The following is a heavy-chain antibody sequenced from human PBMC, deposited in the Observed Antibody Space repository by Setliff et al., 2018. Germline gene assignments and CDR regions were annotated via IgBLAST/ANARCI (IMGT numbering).Heavy chain of an antibody. CDR3: AKDADSSGYYSRYYGMDV. Sequence: GGSLRLSCAASGFTFSRYWMTWVRQAPGKGLEWVSAISGSGGSTYYGDSVKGRFTISRDNSKNTLYRQMNSLSAEDTAVYYCAKDADSSGYYSRYYGMDVWGQGTTVTVSS. CDR2: ISGSGGST. D-gene: IGHD3-22*01. V-gene: IGHV3-23*01. J-gene: IGHJ6*02. CDR1: GFTFSRYW.